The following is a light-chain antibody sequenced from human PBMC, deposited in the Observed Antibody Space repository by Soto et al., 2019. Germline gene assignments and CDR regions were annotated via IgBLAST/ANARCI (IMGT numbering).Light chain of an antibody. CDR3: QQTYGIPFT. CDR1: QKISSH. CDR2: AAS. Sequence: DIPMTQSPSSPSASVGDRVTITCRASQKISSHLNWYQHKPGKAPKLLIYAASTLQSGVPSRFSGSGSGTDFTLTISSLQPEDFATYYCQQTYGIPFTFGPGTTVNI. J-gene: IGKJ3*01. V-gene: IGKV1-39*01.